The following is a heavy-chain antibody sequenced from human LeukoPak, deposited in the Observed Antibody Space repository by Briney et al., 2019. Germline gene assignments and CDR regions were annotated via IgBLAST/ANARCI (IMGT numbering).Heavy chain of an antibody. CDR3: ARGQRRLQDY. Sequence: TTSETLPLTCTVSGGSVSSDSYFWTWIRQPPGKGLEWIGYIYYSGSTNYNPSLKSRVTISLDTSKSQISLKLSSVTAADTAVYYCARGQRRLQDYWGQGTLVTVSS. CDR1: GGSVSSDSYF. V-gene: IGHV4-61*01. CDR2: IYYSGST. J-gene: IGHJ4*02.